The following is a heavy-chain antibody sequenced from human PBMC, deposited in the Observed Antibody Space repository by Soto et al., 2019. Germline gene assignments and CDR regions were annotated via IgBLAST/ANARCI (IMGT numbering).Heavy chain of an antibody. D-gene: IGHD1-26*01. CDR1: GFTFSSFT. Sequence: LRLSCAASGFTFSSFTMSWVRQAPGKGLEWVSGTSSTGGTSSYADSVKGRFTISRDNTKNTLYLQMSSLRAEDTAVYYCAKDRVGGTYPYYFDYWGQGSVVTVSS. V-gene: IGHV3-23*01. CDR3: AKDRVGGTYPYYFDY. J-gene: IGHJ4*02. CDR2: TSSTGGTS.